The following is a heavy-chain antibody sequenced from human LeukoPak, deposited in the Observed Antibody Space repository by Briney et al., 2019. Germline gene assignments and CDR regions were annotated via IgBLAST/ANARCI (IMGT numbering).Heavy chain of an antibody. J-gene: IGHJ3*02. V-gene: IGHV3-20*04. D-gene: IGHD2-15*01. Sequence: PGGSLRLSCTASGFKFDDYGMTWVRQAPGKGLEWVSDINWNGDSRGYAHSVRGRFTIYRDDSKNSLYLQMNSLRAQDTAVYYCARDQILGYCSGGSCPPDAFDIWGQGTMVTVSS. CDR1: GFKFDDYG. CDR3: ARDQILGYCSGGSCPPDAFDI. CDR2: INWNGDSR.